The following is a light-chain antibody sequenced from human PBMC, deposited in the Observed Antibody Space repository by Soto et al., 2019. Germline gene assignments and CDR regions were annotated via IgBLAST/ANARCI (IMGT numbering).Light chain of an antibody. J-gene: IGKJ4*01. CDR2: DAS. Sequence: DIQMTQSPSTLSASVGDRVTITCRASQSIGNWLAWYQQKPGKAPKLLIYDASSLESGVPSRFSGSGSGTEFTLTISSLQPDDFATYYCQQHNNSPLTFGGGTKVDI. CDR3: QQHNNSPLT. V-gene: IGKV1-5*01. CDR1: QSIGNW.